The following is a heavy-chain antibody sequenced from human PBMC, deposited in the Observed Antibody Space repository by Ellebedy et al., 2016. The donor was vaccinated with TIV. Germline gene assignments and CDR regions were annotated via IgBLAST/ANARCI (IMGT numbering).Heavy chain of an antibody. Sequence: GESLKISCTASAFTFSAYGMHWVRQAPGKGLEWVAVISHDGSKTYYADSVQGRFTLSRDNSNNPLYLQMTSLRTEDTAVYYCAKERHPRHPRWMGPTYFDYWGQGTLVAVSS. V-gene: IGHV3-30*18. CDR2: ISHDGSKT. CDR3: AKERHPRHPRWMGPTYFDY. CDR1: AFTFSAYG. J-gene: IGHJ4*02. D-gene: IGHD4-23*01.